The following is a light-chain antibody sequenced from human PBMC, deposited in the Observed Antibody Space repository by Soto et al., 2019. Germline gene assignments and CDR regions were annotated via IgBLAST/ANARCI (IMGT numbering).Light chain of an antibody. CDR2: AAS. CDR1: QGISSY. V-gene: IGKV1-9*01. Sequence: IQLTQSPSSLSASVGDRVTITCRASQGISSYLAWYQQKPGKAPKLLIYAASTLQSGVPSRFSGSGSGTDFTLTFSSLQPEDFATYYCQQLNSQFTVGPGTKVDIK. J-gene: IGKJ3*01. CDR3: QQLNSQFT.